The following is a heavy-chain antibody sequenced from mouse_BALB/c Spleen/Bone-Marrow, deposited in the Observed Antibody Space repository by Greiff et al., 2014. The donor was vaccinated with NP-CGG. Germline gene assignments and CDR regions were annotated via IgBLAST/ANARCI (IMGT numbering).Heavy chain of an antibody. CDR2: INPDSRTI. D-gene: IGHD1-2*01. J-gene: IGHJ3*01. V-gene: IGHV4-1*02. CDR1: GFDFSGYW. CDR3: ARNGYYGWMTY. Sequence: EVKLVESGGGLVQPGGSLKPSCAASGFDFSGYWMTWVRQAPGKGLEWIGEINPDSRTINYKPSLKEKFIMSRDNAKNTLYPQMSKVRSEDTALYYCARNGYYGWMTYWGQGTLVTVSA.